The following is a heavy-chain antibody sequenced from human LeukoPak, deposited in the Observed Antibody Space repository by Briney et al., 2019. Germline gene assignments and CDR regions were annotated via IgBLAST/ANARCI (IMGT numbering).Heavy chain of an antibody. Sequence: GASVKVSCKASGYTFTSYGISWVRRAPGQGLEWMGWISAYNGNTNYAQKLQGRVTMTTDTSTSTAYMELRSLRSDDTAVYYCARALWFGELLFQYYMDVWGKGTTVTISS. V-gene: IGHV1-18*01. CDR3: ARALWFGELLFQYYMDV. J-gene: IGHJ6*03. CDR2: ISAYNGNT. CDR1: GYTFTSYG. D-gene: IGHD3-10*01.